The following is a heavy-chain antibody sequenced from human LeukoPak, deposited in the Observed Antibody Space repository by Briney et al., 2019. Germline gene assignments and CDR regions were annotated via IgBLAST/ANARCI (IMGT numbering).Heavy chain of an antibody. D-gene: IGHD5-18*01. CDR3: ARARSSYGYGDAFDI. CDR1: GFTFSGYW. V-gene: IGHV3-30*03. Sequence: QPGGSLRLSCAASGFTFSGYWMHWVRQAPGKGLEWVAVISYDGSSKYYADSVKGRFTISRDNSKNTLYLQMNSLRAEDTAVYYCARARSSYGYGDAFDIWGQGTMVTVSS. J-gene: IGHJ3*02. CDR2: ISYDGSSK.